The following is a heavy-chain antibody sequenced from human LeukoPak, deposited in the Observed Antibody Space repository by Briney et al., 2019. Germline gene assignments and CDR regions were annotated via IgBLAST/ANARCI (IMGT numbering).Heavy chain of an antibody. CDR3: AKDGCSSCYHWDAFDI. V-gene: IGHV3-23*01. D-gene: IGHD2-2*01. J-gene: IGHJ3*02. CDR2: IPGGGTST. CDR1: GFTFSSYA. Sequence: GGSLRLSCAASGFTFSSYAMSWVRQAPGKGVEWVSGIPGGGTSTHYADSVKGRFTISRDNSKYTLYLQMNSLRAEDTAVYYCAKDGCSSCYHWDAFDIRGQGTMVTVSS.